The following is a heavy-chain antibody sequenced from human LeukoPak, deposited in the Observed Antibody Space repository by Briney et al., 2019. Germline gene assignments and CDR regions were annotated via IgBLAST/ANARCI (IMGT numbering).Heavy chain of an antibody. Sequence: PSETLSLTCTVSGGSISSSSYYWGWIRQPPGKGLEWIGSIYYSGSTYYNPSLKSRVTISVDTSKNQFSLKLSSVTAADTAVYYCARLAVPGRYGVDPWGQGTLVTVSS. CDR2: IYYSGST. J-gene: IGHJ5*02. CDR3: ARLAVPGRYGVDP. V-gene: IGHV4-39*01. D-gene: IGHD2-2*01. CDR1: GGSISSSSYY.